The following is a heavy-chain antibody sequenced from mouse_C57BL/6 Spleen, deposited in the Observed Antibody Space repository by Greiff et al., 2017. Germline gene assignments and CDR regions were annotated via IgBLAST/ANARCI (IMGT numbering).Heavy chain of an antibody. CDR3: TTGVRLFFAY. J-gene: IGHJ3*01. Sequence: VQLKQSGAELVRPGASVKLSCTASGFNIKDDYMHWVKQRPEQGLEWIGWIDPENGDTEYASKFQGKATITADTSSNTAYLQLSRLTSEDTAVYYCTTGVRLFFAYWGQGTLVTVSA. CDR1: GFNIKDDY. V-gene: IGHV14-4*01. CDR2: IDPENGDT.